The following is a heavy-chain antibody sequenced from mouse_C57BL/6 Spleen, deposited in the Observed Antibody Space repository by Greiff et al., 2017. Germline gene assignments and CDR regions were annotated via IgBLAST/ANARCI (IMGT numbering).Heavy chain of an antibody. V-gene: IGHV5-17*01. CDR1: GFTFSDYG. Sequence: EVQLVESGGGLVKPGASLKLSCAASGFTFSDYGMHWVRQAPGKGLEWVAYISSGSSNTYYADTVKGRFTISRDNAKNTLFLQMTSLRSEGTAMYYCARGHEAYWGKGTLVTVSA. CDR3: ARGHEAY. J-gene: IGHJ3*01. CDR2: ISSGSSNT. D-gene: IGHD3-1*01.